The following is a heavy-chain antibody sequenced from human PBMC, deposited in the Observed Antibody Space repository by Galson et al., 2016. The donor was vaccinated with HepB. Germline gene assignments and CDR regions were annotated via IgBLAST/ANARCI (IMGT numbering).Heavy chain of an antibody. D-gene: IGHD2-15*01. J-gene: IGHJ6*02. CDR3: AKRAHATGDYCGMDV. Sequence: SLRLSCAASGFTFSNAWMSWVRQAPGKGREWVGRIKSKTDGGTTDYAAPVKGRFTISRDDSKNTLYLQMNSLRAEDTAVYYCAKRAHATGDYCGMDVWGQGTLVTVSS. CDR2: IKSKTDGGTT. CDR1: GFTFSNAW. V-gene: IGHV3-15*01.